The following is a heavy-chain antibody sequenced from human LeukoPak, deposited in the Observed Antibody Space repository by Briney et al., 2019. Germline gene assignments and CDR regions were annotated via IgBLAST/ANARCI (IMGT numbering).Heavy chain of an antibody. CDR3: ARDIPLSGSYGAWFDP. D-gene: IGHD1-26*01. V-gene: IGHV4-4*07. Sequence: PSETLSLTCTVSGGSISSYYWSWIRQPAGKGLEWIGRIYTSGSTNYNPSLKSRVTMSVDTSKNQFSLKLSSVTAADTAVYYCARDIPLSGSYGAWFDPWGQGTLVTVSS. J-gene: IGHJ5*02. CDR1: GGSISSYY. CDR2: IYTSGST.